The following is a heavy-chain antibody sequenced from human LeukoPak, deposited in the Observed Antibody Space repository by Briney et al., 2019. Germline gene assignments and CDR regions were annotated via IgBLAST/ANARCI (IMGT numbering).Heavy chain of an antibody. J-gene: IGHJ4*02. CDR1: GGSISSYY. V-gene: IGHV4-59*01. Sequence: TSETLSLTCTVSGGSISSYYWSWIRQPPGKGLEWIGYIYYSGSTNYNPSLKSRVTISVDTSKNQFSLKLSSVTAADTAVYYCARVSLVLLCFGESYFDYWGQGTLVTVSS. D-gene: IGHD3-10*01. CDR2: IYYSGST. CDR3: ARVSLVLLCFGESYFDY.